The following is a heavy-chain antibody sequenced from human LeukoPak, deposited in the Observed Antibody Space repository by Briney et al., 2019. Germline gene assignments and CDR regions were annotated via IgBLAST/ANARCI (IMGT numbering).Heavy chain of an antibody. CDR2: ISAYNGNT. CDR1: GYTFTSYG. CDR3: ARGTRYSSGWYWFDP. V-gene: IGHV1-18*01. Sequence: GASVKVSCKASGYTFTSYGISWVRQAPGQGLEWMGWISAYNGNTNYAQKFQGRVTVTRNTSISTAYMELSSLRSEDTAVYYCARGTRYSSGWYWFDPWGQGTLVTVSS. J-gene: IGHJ5*02. D-gene: IGHD6-19*01.